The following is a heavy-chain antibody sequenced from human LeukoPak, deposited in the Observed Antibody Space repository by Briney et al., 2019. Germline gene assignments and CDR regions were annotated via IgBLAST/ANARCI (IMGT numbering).Heavy chain of an antibody. V-gene: IGHV3-7*01. J-gene: IGHJ3*01. D-gene: IGHD3-22*01. CDR2: IKEDGSEE. Sequence: GGSLRLSCVGSGFTFSDAWMSWVRQAPGKGLECVANIKEDGSEEYYVDSVKGRFSISRDNAKNPLYLQMNSLRAEDTAVYYCARDWLAGNPYHAFDLWGKGTMVTVSS. CDR1: GFTFSDAW. CDR3: ARDWLAGNPYHAFDL.